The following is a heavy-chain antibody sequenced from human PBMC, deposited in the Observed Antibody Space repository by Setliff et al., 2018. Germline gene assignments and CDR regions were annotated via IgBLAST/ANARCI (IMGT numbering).Heavy chain of an antibody. J-gene: IGHJ6*02. D-gene: IGHD3-10*01. Sequence: GGSLRLSCAASGFTFSSYGMHWVRQAPGKGLEWVSSIISSGSHIYYADSVKGRFTISRDNAKNSLYLQMNSLRAEDTAVYYCARDHAYGSRFYYYYYNMDVWGQGTTVTVSS. CDR2: IISSGSHI. CDR3: ARDHAYGSRFYYYYYNMDV. V-gene: IGHV3-21*01. CDR1: GFTFSSYG.